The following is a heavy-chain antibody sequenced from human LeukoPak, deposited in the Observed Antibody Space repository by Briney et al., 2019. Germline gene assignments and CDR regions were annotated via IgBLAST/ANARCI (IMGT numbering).Heavy chain of an antibody. CDR3: VRGNWNYGSRS. J-gene: IGHJ4*02. D-gene: IGHD1-7*01. Sequence: PSETLSLTCADYGGSFSGYCWTWIRQPPGKGLEWIGEINHIGRTNYNPSLKNRITMSVDKSKNQFSLKLTSMTAADTAIYYCVRGNWNYGSRSWGQGTLVTVSS. CDR1: GGSFSGYC. CDR2: INHIGRT. V-gene: IGHV4-34*01.